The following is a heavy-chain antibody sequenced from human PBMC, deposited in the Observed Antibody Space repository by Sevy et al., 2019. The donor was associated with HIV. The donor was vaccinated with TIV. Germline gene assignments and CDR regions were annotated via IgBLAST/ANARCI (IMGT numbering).Heavy chain of an antibody. CDR1: GFTFDDYA. Sequence: SLRLSCTTSGFTFDDYAMSWFRQAPGKGLEWVAFIRRKSYEAYGGATDYAASVKGRFIISRDDSKSIAYLRMNSLKTEDTAVYYCTRGLSTADTPEYYFDYWGQGTLVTVSS. V-gene: IGHV3-49*03. J-gene: IGHJ4*02. CDR3: TRGLSTADTPEYYFDY. D-gene: IGHD2-15*01. CDR2: IRRKSYEAYGGAT.